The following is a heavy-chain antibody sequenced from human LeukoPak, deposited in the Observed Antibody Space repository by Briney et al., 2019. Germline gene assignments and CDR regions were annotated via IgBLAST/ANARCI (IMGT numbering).Heavy chain of an antibody. D-gene: IGHD1-26*01. CDR1: GGSISSGSYY. CDR3: ARTLVASGSYYRKYYYYMDV. Sequence: SETLSLTCTVSGGSISSGSYYWSWIRQPAGKGLEWIGRIYTSGSTNYNPSLKSRVTISVDTSKNQFSLKLSSVTAADTAVYYCARTLVASGSYYRKYYYYMDVWGKGTTVTVSS. J-gene: IGHJ6*03. CDR2: IYTSGST. V-gene: IGHV4-61*02.